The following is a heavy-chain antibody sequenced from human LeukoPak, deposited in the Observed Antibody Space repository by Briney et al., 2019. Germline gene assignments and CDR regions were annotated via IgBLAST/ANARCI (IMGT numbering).Heavy chain of an antibody. J-gene: IGHJ4*02. CDR1: GGSISSYY. D-gene: IGHD3-22*01. CDR2: IYTRRST. V-gene: IGHV4-4*07. Sequence: AETLSLTCTVSGGSISSYYGSCLRQPAGRGRECIGRIYTRRSTSYTAYLESRVTMAVDTSKNHFSLKLSSVTAADTAVYYCARGRQRRGYYDSGGLSHFDYWGQGTLVTVSS. CDR3: ARGRQRRGYYDSGGLSHFDY.